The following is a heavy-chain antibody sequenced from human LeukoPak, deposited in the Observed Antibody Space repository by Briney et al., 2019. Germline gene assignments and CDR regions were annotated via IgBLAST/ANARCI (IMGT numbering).Heavy chain of an antibody. CDR1: GYTFTSYY. V-gene: IGHV1-46*03. CDR2: INPSGGST. Sequence: ASVKVSCKASGYTFTSYYMHWVRQAPGQGLEWMGIINPSGGSTSYAQKFQGRVTMTRDTSTSTVYMELGSLRSEDTAVYYCAREDYGGNSLELLDYWGQGTLVTVSS. D-gene: IGHD4-23*01. CDR3: AREDYGGNSLELLDY. J-gene: IGHJ4*02.